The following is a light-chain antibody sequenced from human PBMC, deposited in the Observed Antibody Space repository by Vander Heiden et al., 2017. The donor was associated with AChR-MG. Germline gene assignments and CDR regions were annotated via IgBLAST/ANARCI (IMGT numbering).Light chain of an antibody. Sequence: DIEMTQSPSSLSASVGDRVTITCRAGQSINSALKWYQHKPGKAPKLLISEATTLQSGVPSRYSGSGSGTEFTLTISSLQPEDLATYYCQQSATTSFTFGPGTRVDI. V-gene: IGKV1-39*01. J-gene: IGKJ3*01. CDR1: QSINSA. CDR3: QQSATTSFT. CDR2: EAT.